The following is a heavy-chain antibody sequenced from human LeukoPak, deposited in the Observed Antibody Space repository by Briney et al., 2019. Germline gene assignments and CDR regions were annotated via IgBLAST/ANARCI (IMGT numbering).Heavy chain of an antibody. CDR1: GFTFSSYS. J-gene: IGHJ4*02. CDR2: ISSSGSYI. V-gene: IGHV3-21*01. Sequence: PGGSLRLSCAASGFTFSSYSMNWVRQAPGKGLEWVSSISSSGSYIYYADSVKGRFTISRDNAKNSLYLQMNSLRAEDTAVYYCARGPGGYFDYWGQGTLVTVSS. CDR3: ARGPGGYFDY. D-gene: IGHD1-14*01.